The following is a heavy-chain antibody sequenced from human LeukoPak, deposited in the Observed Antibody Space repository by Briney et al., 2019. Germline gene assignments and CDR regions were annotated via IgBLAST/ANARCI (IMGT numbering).Heavy chain of an antibody. J-gene: IGHJ4*02. V-gene: IGHV3-33*01. D-gene: IGHD5-12*01. Sequence: SGGSLRLSCAASGFTFSSYGMHWVRQAPGKGLEWVAVIWYDGSDKYYADSVRGRFTISRDNSKNTLYLQMNSLRVEDTAVYYCVRDGGYSGYEYWGQGTLVTVSS. CDR2: IWYDGSDK. CDR1: GFTFSSYG. CDR3: VRDGGYSGYEY.